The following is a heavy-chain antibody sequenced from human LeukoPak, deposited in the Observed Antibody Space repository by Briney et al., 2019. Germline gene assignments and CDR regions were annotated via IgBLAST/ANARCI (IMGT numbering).Heavy chain of an antibody. CDR2: ISGSGGST. J-gene: IGHJ4*02. V-gene: IGHV3-23*01. CDR3: AKAGSGYSSFYFDY. CDR1: GFTFSSYA. D-gene: IGHD5-12*01. Sequence: GGSLRLPCAASGFTFSSYAMSWVRQAPGKGLEWVSAISGSGGSTYYADSVKGRFTISRDNSKNTLYLQMNSLRAENTAVYYCAKAGSGYSSFYFDYWGQGTLVTVSS.